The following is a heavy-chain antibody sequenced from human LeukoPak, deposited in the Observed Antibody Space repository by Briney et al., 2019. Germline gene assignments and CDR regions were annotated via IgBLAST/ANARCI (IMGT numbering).Heavy chain of an antibody. J-gene: IGHJ4*02. CDR3: ARDLYDSGAYSSPVDY. CDR1: GFTLSSHS. CDR2: ISSSSSYI. V-gene: IGHV3-21*01. D-gene: IGHD3-22*01. Sequence: PGGSLRLSCAAYGFTLSSHSMNWVRQAPGKGLEWVSSISSSSSYIHSADSVKGRFTISRDNAKNSLYLQMNSLRAEDTAVYHCARDLYDSGAYSSPVDYWGQGTLVTVSS.